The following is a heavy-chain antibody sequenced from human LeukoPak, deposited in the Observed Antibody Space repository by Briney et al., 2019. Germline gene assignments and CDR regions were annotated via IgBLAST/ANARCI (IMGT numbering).Heavy chain of an antibody. Sequence: GRSLRLSCAASGFTFSNHAIHWVRQAPGKGLEWVAVISYDGSNKYYADSVKGRFTISRDNSKNTLYLQMNSLRAEDTAVYYCARRSGIAVAGAFDYWGQGTLVTVSS. J-gene: IGHJ4*02. CDR3: ARRSGIAVAGAFDY. V-gene: IGHV3-30*04. CDR1: GFTFSNHA. D-gene: IGHD6-19*01. CDR2: ISYDGSNK.